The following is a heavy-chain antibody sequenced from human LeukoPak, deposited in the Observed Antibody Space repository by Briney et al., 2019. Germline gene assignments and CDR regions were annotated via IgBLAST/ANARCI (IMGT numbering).Heavy chain of an antibody. V-gene: IGHV4-34*01. CDR1: GGSFSGYY. Sequence: SETLSLTCAVYGGSFSGYYWSWIRQPPGKGLEWIGEINHSGSTNYNPSPKSRVTISVDTSKNTFSLNLSSVTAADTAVYYCARVIPASLKQWLVRDVWGKGTTVTVSS. J-gene: IGHJ6*04. CDR3: ARVIPASLKQWLVRDV. CDR2: INHSGST. D-gene: IGHD6-19*01.